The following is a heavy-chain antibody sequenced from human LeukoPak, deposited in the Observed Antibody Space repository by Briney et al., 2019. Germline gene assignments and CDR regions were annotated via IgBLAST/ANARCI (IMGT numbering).Heavy chain of an antibody. Sequence: PSETLSLTCTVSGVSISRYYWSWIRQPPGKGLEWIGYIYYRGSTNHNPSLKSRVTILVDTSKNQFSLRLSSVTAADTAVYYCARGFRGNSRGSFDIWGQGTMVTVSS. D-gene: IGHD4-23*01. CDR1: GVSISRYY. CDR3: ARGFRGNSRGSFDI. J-gene: IGHJ3*02. CDR2: IYYRGST. V-gene: IGHV4-59*12.